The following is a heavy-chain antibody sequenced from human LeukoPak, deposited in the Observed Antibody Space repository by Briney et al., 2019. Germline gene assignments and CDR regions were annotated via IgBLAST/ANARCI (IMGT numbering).Heavy chain of an antibody. CDR2: VYDSGST. D-gene: IGHD2-15*01. V-gene: IGHV4-59*12. Sequence: PSETLSLTCNVSGGSISNYYWSWIRQPPGKGLEWIGYVYDSGSTNYSPSLKSRVTISVDTSKNQFSLKLSSVTAADTAVYYCARATGVGYGMDVWGQGTTVTVSS. J-gene: IGHJ6*02. CDR3: ARATGVGYGMDV. CDR1: GGSISNYY.